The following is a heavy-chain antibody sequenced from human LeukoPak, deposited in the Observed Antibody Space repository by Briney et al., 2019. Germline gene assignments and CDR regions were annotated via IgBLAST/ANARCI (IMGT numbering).Heavy chain of an antibody. V-gene: IGHV3-7*01. D-gene: IGHD3-10*01. J-gene: IGHJ3*01. CDR3: ARDPSYSGFDV. CDR2: IKDDGSEK. Sequence: PGGSLRLSCTAAGFTFSRYWMSWVRPVQGKGAEIVAKIKDDGSEKNYVNFVKGRFTITRNNVKKSVSHQMNSLRVDNTAVYYCARDPSYSGFDVWGQGIMVIVSS. CDR1: GFTFSRYW.